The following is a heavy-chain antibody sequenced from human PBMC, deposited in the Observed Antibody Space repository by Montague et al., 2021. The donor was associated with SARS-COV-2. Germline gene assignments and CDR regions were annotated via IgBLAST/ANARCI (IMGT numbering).Heavy chain of an antibody. CDR2: IYYSGST. CDR1: GGSISSYY. CDR3: VGERIQLWSRGMDV. D-gene: IGHD5-18*01. V-gene: IGHV4-59*13. J-gene: IGHJ6*02. Sequence: SETLSLTCTVSGGSISSYYWSWIRQPPGKGLEWIGYIYYSGSTKYNPSLKSRVTISVDTSKNQFSLNLSSVTAADTAVYYCVGERIQLWSRGMDVWGQGTTVTVSS.